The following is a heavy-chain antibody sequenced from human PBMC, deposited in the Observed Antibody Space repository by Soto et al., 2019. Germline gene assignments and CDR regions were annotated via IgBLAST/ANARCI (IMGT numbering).Heavy chain of an antibody. CDR2: VSPYNGNT. CDR1: GYTFTNYG. V-gene: IGHV1-18*01. Sequence: QVPLVQSGAEVKKPGASVNVSCKASGYTFTNYGISWVRQAPGQGPEWMGWVSPYNGNTHYAQKFQGRVTMTTDTSTSTAYMELRSLRSDDTAIYYCARDGDYAYYFDYWGQGTLLTVSS. CDR3: ARDGDYAYYFDY. D-gene: IGHD4-17*01. J-gene: IGHJ4*02.